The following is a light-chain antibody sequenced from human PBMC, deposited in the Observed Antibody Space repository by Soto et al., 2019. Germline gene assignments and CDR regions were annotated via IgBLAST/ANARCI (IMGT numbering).Light chain of an antibody. V-gene: IGLV2-14*03. CDR2: DVN. CDR3: SSYTSRSTRV. CDR1: SSDIGGYNS. J-gene: IGLJ1*01. Sequence: QSALTQPASVSGSPGQSITISCTGTSSDIGGYNSVSWYQHYPGKAPKFMIYDVNNRHSGVSNRFSGSKSGNTASLTISGLQAEDEADYYCSSYTSRSTRVFGTGTKLTVL.